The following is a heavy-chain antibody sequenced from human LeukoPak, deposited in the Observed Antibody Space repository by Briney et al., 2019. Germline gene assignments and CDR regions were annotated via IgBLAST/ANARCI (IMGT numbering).Heavy chain of an antibody. CDR3: TRVRSGNDLDY. CDR1: GFTFGDHA. D-gene: IGHD3-10*01. CDR2: IRSIGYGGTT. V-gene: IGHV3-49*04. J-gene: IGHJ4*02. Sequence: GRSLRLSCSASGFTFGDHAMSWVRQAPGKGLEWVGFIRSIGYGGTTEYAASVEGRFSLSRDDSKSFVYLQMSSLKAEDTAVYYCTRVRSGNDLDYWGQGTLVTVSS.